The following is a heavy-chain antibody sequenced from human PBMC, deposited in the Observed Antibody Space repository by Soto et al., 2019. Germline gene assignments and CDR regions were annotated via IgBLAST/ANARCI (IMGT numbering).Heavy chain of an antibody. J-gene: IGHJ6*02. CDR1: GASITSYF. D-gene: IGHD2-2*01. V-gene: IGHV4-59*01. CDR2: MYFNEST. CDR3: ARSELGARRHCDGTSCSNTVTKNGMDV. Sequence: SETLSLTCTVSGASITSYFLNWIRQAPGKGLEWIGYMYFNESTNYNPSLKSRVMMSLDTSKSLFSLKLNSVTAADTAVYYCARSELGARRHCDGTSCSNTVTKNGMDVWGQGTTVTVS.